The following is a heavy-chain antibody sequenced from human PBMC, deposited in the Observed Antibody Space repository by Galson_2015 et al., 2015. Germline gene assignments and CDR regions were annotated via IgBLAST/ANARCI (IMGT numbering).Heavy chain of an antibody. D-gene: IGHD3-10*01. CDR2: ISYDGSNR. CDR1: GFTFSSYG. CDR3: AKDLRIGTRFGELGNYGMDV. Sequence: SLRLSCAASGFTFSSYGMHWVRQAPGKGLEWVAVISYDGSNRYYADSVKGRFTISRDNSKNTLYLQMNSLRAEDTAVYYCAKDLRIGTRFGELGNYGMDVWGQGTTVTVSS. V-gene: IGHV3-30*18. J-gene: IGHJ6*02.